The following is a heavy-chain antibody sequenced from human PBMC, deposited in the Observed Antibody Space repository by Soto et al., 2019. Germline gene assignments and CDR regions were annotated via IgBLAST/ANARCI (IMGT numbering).Heavy chain of an antibody. CDR2: IIPILGIA. CDR3: ARGDYYDSSGEWDYYYGMDV. CDR1: GGTFSSYT. V-gene: IGHV1-69*02. Sequence: GASVKVSCKASGGTFSSYTISWVRQAPGQGLEWMGRIIPILGIANYAQKFQGRVTITADKSTSTAYMELSSLRSEDTAVYYCARGDYYDSSGEWDYYYGMDVWGQGTTVTVSS. J-gene: IGHJ6*02. D-gene: IGHD3-22*01.